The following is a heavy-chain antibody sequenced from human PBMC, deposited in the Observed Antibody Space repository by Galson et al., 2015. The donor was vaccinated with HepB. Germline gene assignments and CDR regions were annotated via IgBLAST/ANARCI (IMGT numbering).Heavy chain of an antibody. Sequence: ETLSLTCSVSGGSLSDSYWKWIRQPPGEGLEWIGHIHYSGRTNYNPSLKSRVLISIDTSKNQFSLRLSSVTAADTAVYYCARGWGWLPESWGQGTLVTVSS. CDR2: IHYSGRT. D-gene: IGHD2-15*01. CDR1: GGSLSDSY. CDR3: ARGWGWLPES. V-gene: IGHV4-59*01. J-gene: IGHJ5*02.